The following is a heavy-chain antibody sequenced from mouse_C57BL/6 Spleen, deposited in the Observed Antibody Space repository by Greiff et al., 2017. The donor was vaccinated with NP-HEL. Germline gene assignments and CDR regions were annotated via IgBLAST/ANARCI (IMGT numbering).Heavy chain of an antibody. V-gene: IGHV1-26*01. CDR1: GYTFTDYY. J-gene: IGHJ2*01. Sequence: VQLQQSGPELVKPGASVKISCKASGYTFTDYYMNWVKQSHGKSLEWIGDINPNNGGTSYNQKFKGKATLTVDKSSSTAYMELRSLTSEDSAVYYCARWSGGYFDYWGQGTTLTVSS. D-gene: IGHD1-3*01. CDR2: INPNNGGT. CDR3: ARWSGGYFDY.